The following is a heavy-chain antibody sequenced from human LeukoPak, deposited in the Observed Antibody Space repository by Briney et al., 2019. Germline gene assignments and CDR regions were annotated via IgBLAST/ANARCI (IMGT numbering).Heavy chain of an antibody. Sequence: PSETLSLTCTVSGGSISSGDYYWSWIRQPPGKGLEWIGYIYYSGSTYYNPSLKSRVTISVDTSKSQFSLRLSSVTAADTAVYYCARGGYCSSTSCYYYYYMDVWGKGTTVTVSS. V-gene: IGHV4-30-4*08. CDR3: ARGGYCSSTSCYYYYYMDV. CDR2: IYYSGST. D-gene: IGHD2-2*01. CDR1: GGSISSGDYY. J-gene: IGHJ6*03.